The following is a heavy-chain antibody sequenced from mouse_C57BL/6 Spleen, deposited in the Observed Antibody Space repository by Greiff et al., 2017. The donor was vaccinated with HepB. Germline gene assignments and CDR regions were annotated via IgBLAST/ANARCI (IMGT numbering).Heavy chain of an antibody. D-gene: IGHD1-1*01. J-gene: IGHJ1*03. CDR2: ISDGGSYT. Sequence: DVKLVESGGGLVKPGGSLKLSCAASGFTFSSYAMSWVRQTPEKRLEWVATISDGGSYTYYPDNVKGRFTISRDNAKNNLYLQMSHLKSEDTAMYYCARDSGAYYPYWYFDVWGTGTTVTVSS. CDR3: ARDSGAYYPYWYFDV. V-gene: IGHV5-4*01. CDR1: GFTFSSYA.